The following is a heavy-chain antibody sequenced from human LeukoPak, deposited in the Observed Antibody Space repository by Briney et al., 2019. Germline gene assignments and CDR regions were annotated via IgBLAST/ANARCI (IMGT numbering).Heavy chain of an antibody. D-gene: IGHD3-22*01. J-gene: IGHJ3*02. V-gene: IGHV4-59*08. CDR2: IYYSGST. CDR3: ARTYYYDSSGYGGAFDI. CDR1: GGSISSYY. Sequence: SETLSLTCTVSGGSISSYYWSWIRQPPGNGLEWIGYIYYSGSTNYNPSLKSRVTISVDTSKNQFSLKLSSVTAADTAVYYCARTYYYDSSGYGGAFDIWGQGTMVTVSS.